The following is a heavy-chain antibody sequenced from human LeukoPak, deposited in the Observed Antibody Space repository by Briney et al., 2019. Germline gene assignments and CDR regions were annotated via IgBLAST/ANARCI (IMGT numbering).Heavy chain of an antibody. V-gene: IGHV4-61*08. CDR3: ARLGYCSGGSCYSHYYYYYMDV. CDR1: GGSISSGDYY. CDR2: IYYSGST. Sequence: TSQTLSLTCTVSGGSISSGDYYWSWIRQPPGKGLEWIGYIYYSGSTNYNPSLKSRVTISVDTSKNQFSLKLSSVTAADTAVYYCARLGYCSGGSCYSHYYYYYMDVWGKGTTVTVSS. D-gene: IGHD2-15*01. J-gene: IGHJ6*03.